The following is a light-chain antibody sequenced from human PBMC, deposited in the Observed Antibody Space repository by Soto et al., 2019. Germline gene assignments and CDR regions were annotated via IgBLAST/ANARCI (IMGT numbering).Light chain of an antibody. CDR3: TSYTITSTPVV. CDR1: SSNIGSNY. J-gene: IGLJ2*01. Sequence: QSVLTQPPSESGTPGQRVTISCSGSSSNIGSNYVYWYQQLPGTAPKLLIYSNNQRPSGVPDRFSGSKSGTSASLAISGLRSEDEADYYCTSYTITSTPVVFGGGTQLTVL. CDR2: SNN. V-gene: IGLV1-47*02.